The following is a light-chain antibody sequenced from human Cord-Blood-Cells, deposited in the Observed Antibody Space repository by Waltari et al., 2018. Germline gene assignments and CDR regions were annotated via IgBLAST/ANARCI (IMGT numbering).Light chain of an antibody. CDR1: QSISSY. Sequence: DIQMTQSPSSLSASVGDRVTITRRASQSISSYLNWYQQKPGKAPKLLIYAASSLQSGVPSRFSGSGSATDFTLTISSLQPEEFATYYCQQSYSTPYTFGQGTKLEIK. V-gene: IGKV1-39*01. CDR2: AAS. J-gene: IGKJ2*01. CDR3: QQSYSTPYT.